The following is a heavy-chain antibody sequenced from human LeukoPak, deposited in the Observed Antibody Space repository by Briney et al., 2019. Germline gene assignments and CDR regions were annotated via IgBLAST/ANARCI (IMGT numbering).Heavy chain of an antibody. CDR3: AKGRIAVAPYYGMDV. CDR1: GFTFSSYG. CDR2: IRYDGSNK. Sequence: GGSLRLSCAASGFTFSSYGMHWVRQAPGKGLEWVAFIRYDGSNKYYADSVKGRFTISRDNSKNTLYLQMNSLRAEDTAIYYCAKGRIAVAPYYGMDVWGQGTTVSVSS. V-gene: IGHV3-30*02. D-gene: IGHD6-19*01. J-gene: IGHJ6*02.